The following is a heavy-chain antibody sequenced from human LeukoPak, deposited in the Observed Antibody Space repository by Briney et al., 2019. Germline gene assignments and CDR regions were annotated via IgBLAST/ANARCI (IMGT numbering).Heavy chain of an antibody. D-gene: IGHD6-19*01. Sequence: PGGSLRLSCAASGVTFTSYSMNWVRQAPGKGLEWVSAISGSGGSTYYADSVKGRFTISRDNSKNTLYLQMNSLRAEDTAVYYCAKAPFKWLVFDYWGRGTLVTVSS. V-gene: IGHV3-23*01. J-gene: IGHJ4*02. CDR3: AKAPFKWLVFDY. CDR2: ISGSGGST. CDR1: GVTFTSYS.